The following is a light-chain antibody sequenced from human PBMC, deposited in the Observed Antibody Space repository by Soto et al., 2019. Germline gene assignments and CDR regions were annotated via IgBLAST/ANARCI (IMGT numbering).Light chain of an antibody. J-gene: IGLJ1*01. CDR1: SSDVGSYNL. CDR2: EVT. Sequence: QSALTQPASVSGSPGQSITISCTGTSSDVGSYNLVSWYQQHPGIAPKLMIYEVTKRPSGVSDRFSGSKSGNTASLTISGLQAEDEADYYCCSYASSSTYVFGTGTKLTVL. V-gene: IGLV2-23*02. CDR3: CSYASSSTYV.